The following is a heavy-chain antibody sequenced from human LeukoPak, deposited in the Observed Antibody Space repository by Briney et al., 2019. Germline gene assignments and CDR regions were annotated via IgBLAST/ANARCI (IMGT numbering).Heavy chain of an antibody. J-gene: IGHJ4*02. CDR3: ARHSGYHSTMYLDY. CDR2: ITAIFRTT. CDR1: GGTFNSYA. V-gene: IGHV1-69*13. D-gene: IGHD3-22*01. Sequence: ASVKVSCKTSGGTFNSYAISWVRQAPGQGLEWMGGITAIFRTTNYAQKFQGRVTITADESMSTVYMELSSLRSEVTAVYYCARHSGYHSTMYLDYWGQGTLVTVSS.